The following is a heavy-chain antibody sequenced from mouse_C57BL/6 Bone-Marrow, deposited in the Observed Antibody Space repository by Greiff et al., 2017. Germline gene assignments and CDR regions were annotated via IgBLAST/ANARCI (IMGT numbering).Heavy chain of an antibody. D-gene: IGHD2-4*01. Sequence: VQLQQSGAELARPGASVKLSCKASGYTFTSYGISWVKQRTGQGLEWNGGSYPRSGSTYYNEKFKVKATLTEDKSSSTAYMELRSMTSKDAAVYFCAREDYDYGHSFDYWGQGTTLTVSS. CDR3: AREDYDYGHSFDY. CDR2: SYPRSGST. CDR1: GYTFTSYG. J-gene: IGHJ2*01. V-gene: IGHV1-81*01.